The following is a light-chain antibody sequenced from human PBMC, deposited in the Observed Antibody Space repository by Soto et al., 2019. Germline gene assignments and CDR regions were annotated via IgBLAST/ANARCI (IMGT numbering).Light chain of an antibody. CDR2: GAS. CDR3: QQYNNWRGP. Sequence: EIVMTQSPATLSVSPGERATLSCRASQSVSSNLAWYQQKPGQAPRLLIYGASTRATDIPARFSGSGSGTEFTLTINSLQSVDLAVYYCQQYNNWRGPFGQGTKVEIK. V-gene: IGKV3-15*01. CDR1: QSVSSN. J-gene: IGKJ1*01.